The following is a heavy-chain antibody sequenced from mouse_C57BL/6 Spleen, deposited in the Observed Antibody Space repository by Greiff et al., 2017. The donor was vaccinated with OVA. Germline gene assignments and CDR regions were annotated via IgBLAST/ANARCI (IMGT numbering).Heavy chain of an antibody. D-gene: IGHD1-1*01. CDR2: INPGSGGT. CDR1: GYAFTNYL. V-gene: IGHV1-54*01. J-gene: IGHJ3*01. CDR3: SRITAVEAY. Sequence: QVQLQQSGAELVRPGTSVKVSCKASGYAFTNYLIEWVKQRPGQGLEWIGVINPGSGGTNYNETFKGTATLTADKSSSTAYMQLSSLTSEDSAVYFCSRITAVEAYWGQGTLVTVSA.